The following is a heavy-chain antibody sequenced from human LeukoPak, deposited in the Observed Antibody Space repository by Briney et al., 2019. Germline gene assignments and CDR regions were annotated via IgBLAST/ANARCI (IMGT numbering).Heavy chain of an antibody. CDR2: IKGDESAR. J-gene: IGHJ4*02. V-gene: IGHV3-7*01. Sequence: GGSLRLSCAASGFTFSTYWMAWVRQAPGKGLEWVANIKGDESARHQADSVKGRFTISRDNTQNSVYLQMSSLRGEDTAVYYCARDVGGSLDYWGQGTLVTVSS. D-gene: IGHD1-26*01. CDR1: GFTFSTYW. CDR3: ARDVGGSLDY.